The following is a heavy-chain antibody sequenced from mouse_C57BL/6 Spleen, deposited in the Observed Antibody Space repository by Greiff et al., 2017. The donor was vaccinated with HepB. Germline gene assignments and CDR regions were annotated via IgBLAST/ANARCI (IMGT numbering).Heavy chain of an antibody. D-gene: IGHD3-2*02. CDR1: GYTFTSYW. CDR2: IYPGSGST. CDR3: ARECGLRLRYYAMDY. J-gene: IGHJ4*01. Sequence: VQLQQPGAELVKPGASVKMSCKASGYTFTSYWITWVKQRPGQGLEWIGDIYPGSGSTNYNEKFKSKATLTVDTSSSTAYMQLSSLTSEDSAVYYCARECGLRLRYYAMDYWGQGTSVTVSS. V-gene: IGHV1-55*01.